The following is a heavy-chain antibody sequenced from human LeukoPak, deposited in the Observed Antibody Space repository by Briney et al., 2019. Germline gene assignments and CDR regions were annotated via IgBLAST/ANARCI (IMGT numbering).Heavy chain of an antibody. J-gene: IGHJ4*02. CDR2: INQDGSKE. CDR1: GFIFSNYW. Sequence: GGSLRLSCTASGFIFSNYWMTWVRQAPGKGLEWVAQINQDGSKEYYIDSVKARFSISRDNARNSLSLQMNSLRAEDTAVYYCVRDGGVSGYDLRDYWGQGTLVTVSS. V-gene: IGHV3-7*01. D-gene: IGHD5-12*01. CDR3: VRDGGVSGYDLRDY.